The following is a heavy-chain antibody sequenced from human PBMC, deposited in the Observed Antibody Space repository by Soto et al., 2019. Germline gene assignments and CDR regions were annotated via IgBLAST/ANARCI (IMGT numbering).Heavy chain of an antibody. V-gene: IGHV4-59*02. CDR3: ARGYFDARRGSRFPNWFDP. Sequence: AETLSLTCSVSGVSASSYYWGWIRQSPGRGLEWIGSMYYDGSATYNPSFSSRVTISIHTSRKEFSLNLRSATAADTAVYYCARGYFDARRGSRFPNWFDPWGQGTLVTVSS. D-gene: IGHD3-3*01. J-gene: IGHJ5*02. CDR2: MYYDGSA. CDR1: GVSASSYY.